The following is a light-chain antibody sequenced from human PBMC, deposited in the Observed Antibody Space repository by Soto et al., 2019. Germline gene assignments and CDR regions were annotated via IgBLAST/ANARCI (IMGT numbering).Light chain of an antibody. CDR2: DAS. CDR3: QQYFFSPWT. J-gene: IGKJ1*01. V-gene: IGKV3-20*01. CDR1: QTLTSTY. Sequence: EVVLTQSPGTLSLSPGERATLSCRASQTLTSTYFAWFQQKPGQAPRLLIYDASTRATGIPDRFSGSGSGTDFTLTITSLEPEDFAVYYCQQYFFSPWTFGQGTKVEIK.